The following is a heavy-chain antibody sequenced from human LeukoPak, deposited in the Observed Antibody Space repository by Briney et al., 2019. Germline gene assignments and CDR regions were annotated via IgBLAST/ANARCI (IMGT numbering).Heavy chain of an antibody. CDR2: ISRSSSTI. D-gene: IGHD6-19*01. CDR1: GFTFSSYN. J-gene: IGHJ4*02. CDR3: ARDGSSSIAVAGTLDY. V-gene: IGHV3-48*04. Sequence: PGGSLRLSCAASGFTFSSYNMNWVRQAPGKGLGWVLYISRSSSTIYYADSVKGRFTISRDNAKNSLYLQMNSLRAEDTAVYYCARDGSSSIAVAGTLDYWGQGTLVTVSS.